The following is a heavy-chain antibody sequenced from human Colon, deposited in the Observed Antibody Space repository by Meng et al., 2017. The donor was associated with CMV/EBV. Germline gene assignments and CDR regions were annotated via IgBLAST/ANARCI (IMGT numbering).Heavy chain of an antibody. J-gene: IGHJ4*02. Sequence: QLQRWVAGRLKPSEALSLTCAVYGGSFSGYYWSWIRQPPGKGLEWIGEINHSGSTNYNPSLKSRVTISVDTSKNQFSLKLSSVTAADTAVYYCARGRNGWLLPLDSWGQGTLVTVSS. CDR2: INHSGST. D-gene: IGHD3-3*01. CDR3: ARGRNGWLLPLDS. CDR1: GGSFSGYY. V-gene: IGHV4-34*01.